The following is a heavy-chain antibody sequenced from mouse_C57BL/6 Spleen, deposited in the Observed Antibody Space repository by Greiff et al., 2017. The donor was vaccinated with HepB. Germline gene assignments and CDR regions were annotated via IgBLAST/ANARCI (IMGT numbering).Heavy chain of an antibody. J-gene: IGHJ2*01. D-gene: IGHD4-1*01. CDR2: IHPNSGST. CDR1: GYTFTSYW. V-gene: IGHV1-64*01. CDR3: ERRAGTSFDY. Sequence: QVQLQQPGAELVKPGASVKLSCKASGYTFTSYWMHWVKQRPGQGLEWIGMIHPNSGSTNYNEKFKSKATLTVDKSSSTAYMQLSSLTSEDSAVYYCERRAGTSFDYWGQGTTLTVSS.